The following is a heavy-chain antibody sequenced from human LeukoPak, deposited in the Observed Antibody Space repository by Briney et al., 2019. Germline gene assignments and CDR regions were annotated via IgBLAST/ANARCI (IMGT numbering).Heavy chain of an antibody. J-gene: IGHJ6*02. D-gene: IGHD6-19*01. CDR3: ARDRKRGLAVARYGMDV. CDR1: GDSVSSSS. V-gene: IGHV4-59*02. Sequence: SETLSLTCAVSGDSVSSSSWSWLRQPPGKGLEWIGNIFYSGSTNYNPSLKSRLTISVDTSKNQFSLKLSSVTAADTAVYYCARDRKRGLAVARYGMDVWGQGTTVTVSS. CDR2: IFYSGST.